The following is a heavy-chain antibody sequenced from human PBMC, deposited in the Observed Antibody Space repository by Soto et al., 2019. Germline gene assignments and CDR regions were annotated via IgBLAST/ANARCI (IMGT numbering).Heavy chain of an antibody. J-gene: IGHJ4*02. CDR3: ARGYGRNFDY. Sequence: GGSLRLSCTASGFTFSTYAMSWVRQAPGKGLEWVSTISGSGANTYYADSVKGRFTISRDNSKNTLYLKLSSVTAADTAVYYCARGYGRNFDYWGQGTLVTVSS. CDR1: GFTFSTYA. D-gene: IGHD5-18*01. CDR2: ISGSGANT. V-gene: IGHV3-23*01.